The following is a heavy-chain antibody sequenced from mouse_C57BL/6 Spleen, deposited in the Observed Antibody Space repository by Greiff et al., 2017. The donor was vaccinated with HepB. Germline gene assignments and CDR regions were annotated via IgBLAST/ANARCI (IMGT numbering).Heavy chain of an antibody. D-gene: IGHD2-12*01. CDR3: ARDDSPYAMDY. CDR1: GYTFTSYW. V-gene: IGHV1-55*01. J-gene: IGHJ4*01. CDR2: IYPGSGST. Sequence: QVQLQQPGAELVKPGASVKMSCKASGYTFTSYWITWVKQRPGQGLEWIGDIYPGSGSTNYNEKFKSKATLTVDTSSSTAYMQLSSLTAEDSAVYYCARDDSPYAMDYWGQGTSVTVSS.